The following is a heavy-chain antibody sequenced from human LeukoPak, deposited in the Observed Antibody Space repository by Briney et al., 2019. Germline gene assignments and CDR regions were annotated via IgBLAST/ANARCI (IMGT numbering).Heavy chain of an antibody. CDR1: GLVFGKYA. D-gene: IGHD5-12*01. CDR3: AKGRCSGPGCDSFDY. V-gene: IGHV3-23*01. Sequence: GGSLRLSCAASGLVFGKYAMAWVRQAPGKGLECVSIISDDSSFTYYLDSVKGRSTIFRDNSKNTLYLHMNSLKAEDTAVYYCAKGRCSGPGCDSFDYWGQGTLVTVSS. J-gene: IGHJ4*02. CDR2: ISDDSSFT.